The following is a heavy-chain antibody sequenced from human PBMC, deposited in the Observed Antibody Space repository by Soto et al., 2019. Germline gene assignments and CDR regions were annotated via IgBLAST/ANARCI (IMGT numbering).Heavy chain of an antibody. CDR3: AKSGATVNHAFDI. J-gene: IGHJ3*02. V-gene: IGHV3-9*01. CDR1: GFTFDDYA. CDR2: ISWNSGSI. Sequence: GGSLRLSCAASGFTFDDYAMHWVRQAPGKGLEWVSGISWNSGSIGYADSVKGRFTISRDNAKNSLYLQMNSLRAEDTALYYCAKSGATVNHAFDIWGQGTMVTVSS. D-gene: IGHD4-17*01.